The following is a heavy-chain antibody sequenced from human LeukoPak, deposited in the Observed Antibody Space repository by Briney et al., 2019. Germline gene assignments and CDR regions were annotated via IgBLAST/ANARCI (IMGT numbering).Heavy chain of an antibody. V-gene: IGHV4-31*03. CDR1: GGSISSGGYY. J-gene: IGHJ4*02. CDR3: ARIGTSSTSGPFHFDY. D-gene: IGHD2-2*01. Sequence: PSETLSLTCTVSGGSISSGGYYWSWIRQHPGKGLEWIGYIYYSGSTYYNPPLKSRVTISVDTSKNQFSLKLSSVTAADTAVYYCARIGTSSTSGPFHFDYWGQGTLVTVSS. CDR2: IYYSGST.